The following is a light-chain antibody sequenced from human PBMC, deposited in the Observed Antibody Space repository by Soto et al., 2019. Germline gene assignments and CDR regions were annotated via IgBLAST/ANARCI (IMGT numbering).Light chain of an antibody. CDR1: SSDVGGYNH. CDR3: SSYAGSNSLI. J-gene: IGLJ1*01. V-gene: IGLV2-8*01. Sequence: QSALTQPPSASGALGQSVTISCTGTSSDVGGYNHVSWYQQHPGKAPKLLIYDVIHRPSGVHDRFSGSKSGNTASLTVSGLQADEEVDYYCSSYAGSNSLIFGTGTKLTVL. CDR2: DVI.